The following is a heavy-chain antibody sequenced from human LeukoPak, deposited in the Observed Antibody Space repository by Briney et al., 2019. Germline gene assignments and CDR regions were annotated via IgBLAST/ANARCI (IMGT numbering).Heavy chain of an antibody. V-gene: IGHV3-23*01. J-gene: IGHJ4*02. Sequence: GGSLRLSCAASGFTFSSYAMSWVRRAPGKGLEWVSSISSSGGSTYYADSVKGRFTVSRDNSKNTLYLQMSSLRAEDTVVYYCANQARRTGYYFDYWGQGTLVTVSS. CDR3: ANQARRTGYYFDY. CDR2: ISSSGGST. CDR1: GFTFSSYA.